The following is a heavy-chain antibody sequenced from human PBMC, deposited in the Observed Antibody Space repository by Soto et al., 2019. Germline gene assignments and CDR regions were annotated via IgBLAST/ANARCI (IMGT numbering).Heavy chain of an antibody. CDR1: GYTFTGYY. J-gene: IGHJ6*02. D-gene: IGHD3-22*01. CDR2: INPNSGGT. Sequence: GASVKVSCKASGYTFTGYYMHWVRQAPGQGLEWMGWINPNSGGTNYAQKFQGWVTMTRDTSISTAYMELSRLRSDDTAVYYCARAGGLNYYDSSGYFYSSPTDYYYGMDVWSQGTTVTVSS. V-gene: IGHV1-2*04. CDR3: ARAGGLNYYDSSGYFYSSPTDYYYGMDV.